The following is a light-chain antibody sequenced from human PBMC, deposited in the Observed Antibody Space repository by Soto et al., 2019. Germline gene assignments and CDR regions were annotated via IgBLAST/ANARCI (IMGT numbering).Light chain of an antibody. CDR1: SSNIGSHT. CDR2: SKN. V-gene: IGLV1-44*01. J-gene: IGLJ2*01. Sequence: QSVLTQPPSASGTPGQRITISCSGSSSNIGSHTVNWHQQVPGTAPKPLIYSKNERPSGVPDRFSGSKSGTSASLAISGLQSGDEADYYCAAWDDSLNGVIFGGGTQLTVL. CDR3: AAWDDSLNGVI.